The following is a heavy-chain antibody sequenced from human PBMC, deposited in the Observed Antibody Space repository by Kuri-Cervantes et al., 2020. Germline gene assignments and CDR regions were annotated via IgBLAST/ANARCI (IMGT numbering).Heavy chain of an antibody. Sequence: SETLSLTCAVYDGSFSDYYWSWIRQPPGKGLEWIGEINHSGRTNYNPSLKSRVTISVDTSKNQFSLKLSSVTAADTAVYFCARSGYSYGYANPSDRYYYYMDVWGKGTTVTVSS. CDR2: INHSGRT. D-gene: IGHD5-18*01. V-gene: IGHV4-34*01. CDR1: DGSFSDYY. J-gene: IGHJ6*03. CDR3: ARSGYSYGYANPSDRYYYYMDV.